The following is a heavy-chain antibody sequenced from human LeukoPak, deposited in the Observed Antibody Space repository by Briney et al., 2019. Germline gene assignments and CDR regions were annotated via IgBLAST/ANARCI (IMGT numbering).Heavy chain of an antibody. D-gene: IGHD3-22*01. J-gene: IGHJ4*02. CDR2: ISSSGSTI. CDR1: GFTFSSYE. V-gene: IGHV3-48*03. Sequence: GGYLRLSCAASGFTFSSYEMNWVRRAPGKGLEWVSYISSSGSTIYYADSVKGRFTISRDNAKNSLYLQMNSLRAEDTAVYYCASGEPYYDSSGYYSRPGWGQGTLVTVSS. CDR3: ASGEPYYDSSGYYSRPG.